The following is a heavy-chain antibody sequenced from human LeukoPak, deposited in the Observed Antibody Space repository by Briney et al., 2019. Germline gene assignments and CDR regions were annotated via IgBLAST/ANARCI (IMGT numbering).Heavy chain of an antibody. D-gene: IGHD6-13*01. V-gene: IGHV4-59*01. CDR3: ARGEQLASY. CDR1: GGSISSYY. CDR2: IYYSGST. Sequence: PSETLSLTCTVSGGSISSYYWSWIRQPPGKGLEWIGYIYYSGSTNYSPSLKSRVTISVDTSKNQFSLKLSSVTAADTAVYYCARGEQLASYWGQGTLVTVSS. J-gene: IGHJ4*02.